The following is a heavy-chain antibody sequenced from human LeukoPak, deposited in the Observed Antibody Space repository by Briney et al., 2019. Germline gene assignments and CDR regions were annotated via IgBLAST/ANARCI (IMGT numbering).Heavy chain of an antibody. CDR3: AGLPSPYYYDGSAPDY. D-gene: IGHD3-22*01. J-gene: IGHJ4*02. V-gene: IGHV4-59*12. Sequence: PSETLSLTCAVSGGSISSYSWSWIRQPPGKGLEWIGDIYYSGSTNYNPSLKSRVTISVDTSKSQFSLKLSSVTAADTAVYFCAGLPSPYYYDGSAPDYWGQGTLVTVSS. CDR1: GGSISSYS. CDR2: IYYSGST.